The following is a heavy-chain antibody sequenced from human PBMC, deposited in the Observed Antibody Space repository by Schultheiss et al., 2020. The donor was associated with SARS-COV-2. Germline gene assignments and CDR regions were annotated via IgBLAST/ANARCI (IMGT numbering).Heavy chain of an antibody. CDR1: GFTFSSYW. J-gene: IGHJ5*02. CDR2: IKQDGSEK. Sequence: GGSLRLSCAASGFTFSSYWMSWVRQAPGKGLEWVANIKQDGSEKYYVDSVKGRFTISRDNAKNTLYLQMNSLRAEDTAVYYCAKMSNKLAVAGKRGFDPWGQGTLVTVSS. D-gene: IGHD6-19*01. CDR3: AKMSNKLAVAGKRGFDP. V-gene: IGHV3-7*03.